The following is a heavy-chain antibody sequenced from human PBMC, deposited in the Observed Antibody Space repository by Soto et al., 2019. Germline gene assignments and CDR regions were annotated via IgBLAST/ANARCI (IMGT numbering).Heavy chain of an antibody. CDR1: GGTFSSYT. J-gene: IGHJ5*02. CDR3: ASHRYFDHHTAAWFDP. D-gene: IGHD3-9*01. V-gene: IGHV1-69*02. Sequence: SVKVSCKASGGTFSSYTISWVRQAPGQGLEWMGRIIPILGIANYAQKFQGRVTITADKSTSTAYTELSSLRSEDTAVYYCASHRYFDHHTAAWFDPWGQGTLVTVSS. CDR2: IIPILGIA.